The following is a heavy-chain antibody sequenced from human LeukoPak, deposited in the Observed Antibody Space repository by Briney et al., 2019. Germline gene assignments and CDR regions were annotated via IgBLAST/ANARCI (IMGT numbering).Heavy chain of an antibody. J-gene: IGHJ4*02. CDR2: IYPGDSDT. V-gene: IGHV5-51*01. Sequence: GESLKISCKGSGYSFTSCWIGWVRQMPGKGLEWMGIIYPGDSDTRYSPSFQGQVTISADKSISTAYLQWSSLKASDTAMYYCARQGQYYYDSSGYYLVDYWGQGTLVTVSS. D-gene: IGHD3-22*01. CDR1: GYSFTSCW. CDR3: ARQGQYYYDSSGYYLVDY.